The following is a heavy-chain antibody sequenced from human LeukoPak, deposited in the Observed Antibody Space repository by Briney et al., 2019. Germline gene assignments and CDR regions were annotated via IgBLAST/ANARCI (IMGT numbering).Heavy chain of an antibody. D-gene: IGHD3-9*01. V-gene: IGHV3-21*01. J-gene: IGHJ3*02. Sequence: GSLRLSCAASGFTFSSYSMNWVRQAPGKGLEWVSSISSSSSCIYYADSVKGRFTISRDNAKNSLYLQMNSLRAEDTAVYYCARSRGAMTGYYDAFDIWGQGTMVTVSS. CDR2: ISSSSSCI. CDR1: GFTFSSYS. CDR3: ARSRGAMTGYYDAFDI.